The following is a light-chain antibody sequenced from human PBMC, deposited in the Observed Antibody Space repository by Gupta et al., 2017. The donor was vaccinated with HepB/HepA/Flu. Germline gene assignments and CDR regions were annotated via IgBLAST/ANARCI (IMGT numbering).Light chain of an antibody. J-gene: IGLJ3*02. CDR1: NPNFASHYT. Sequence: QSVLTQPLSVSGAPAQRVTISCTWSNPNFASHYTVPWYQQLPGTAHKLLIYGNNTRPSGVAFRFSGSKSGTSASLTIPGLQAEDEADYYFQSYDLRLSDDWVFGGGTKLTVL. CDR3: QSYDLRLSDDWV. CDR2: GNN. V-gene: IGLV1-40*01.